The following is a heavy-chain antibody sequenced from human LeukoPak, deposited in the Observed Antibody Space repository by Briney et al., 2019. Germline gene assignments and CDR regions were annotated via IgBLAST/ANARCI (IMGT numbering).Heavy chain of an antibody. CDR3: AKVNGNTMYYFDY. CDR2: ISGSGGST. J-gene: IGHJ4*02. CDR1: GFTFSSYA. D-gene: IGHD3-10*02. Sequence: GGSLRLSCAASGFTFSSYAMSWVRQAPGKGLKWVSAISGSGGSTYYADSVKGRFTISRDNSKNTLYLQMNSLRAEDTAVYYCAKVNGNTMYYFDYWGQGTLVTVSS. V-gene: IGHV3-23*01.